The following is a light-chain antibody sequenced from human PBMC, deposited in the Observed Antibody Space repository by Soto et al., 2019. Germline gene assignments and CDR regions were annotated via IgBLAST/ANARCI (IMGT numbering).Light chain of an antibody. CDR3: QQYETSSWT. V-gene: IGKV3-20*01. Sequence: EIVLTQSPGTLSLSPGERATLSCRASQSVSSSHLGWYQQKPGQAPRLRIYDTSSRATGIPERFSGSGSGTDFTLTISRLEPEDFAVYYCQQYETSSWTFGQGSKVEMK. J-gene: IGKJ1*01. CDR1: QSVSSSH. CDR2: DTS.